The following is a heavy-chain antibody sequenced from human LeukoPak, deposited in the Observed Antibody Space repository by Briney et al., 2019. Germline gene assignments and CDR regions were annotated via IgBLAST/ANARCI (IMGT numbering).Heavy chain of an antibody. V-gene: IGHV1-18*01. D-gene: IGHD4-17*01. CDR1: GYTFTSYG. Sequence: ASVKVSCKASGYTFTSYGISWVRQAPGQGLEWMGWISAYNGNTNYAQKLQGRVTMTTDTSTSTAYMELRSLRSDDTAVYYCARTTLSKVTTYFMYFDYWGQGTLVTVSS. J-gene: IGHJ4*02. CDR3: ARTTLSKVTTYFMYFDY. CDR2: ISAYNGNT.